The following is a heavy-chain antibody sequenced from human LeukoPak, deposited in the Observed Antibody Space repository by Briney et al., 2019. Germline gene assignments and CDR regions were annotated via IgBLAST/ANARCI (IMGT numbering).Heavy chain of an antibody. CDR2: ITANSGDT. D-gene: IGHD3-3*01. V-gene: IGHV1-2*06. Sequence: ASVKVSCKTSGYTFTGYYVHWVRQAPGQGPEWMGRITANSGDTIYAQKFQGRATMTRDTSISAAYMELNSLTSDDTAIYYCARDLVGGIWSAGFWGQGTLVTVSS. CDR3: ARDLVGGIWSAGF. J-gene: IGHJ4*02. CDR1: GYTFTGYY.